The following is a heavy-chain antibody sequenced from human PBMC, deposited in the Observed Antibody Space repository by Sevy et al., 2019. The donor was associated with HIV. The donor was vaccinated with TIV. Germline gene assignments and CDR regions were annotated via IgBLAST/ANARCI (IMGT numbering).Heavy chain of an antibody. V-gene: IGHV4-59*01. CDR2: LYSLHHGRST. D-gene: IGHD3-10*01. CDR3: ARSNWIRGVDGLDI. CDR1: GGPINDFY. J-gene: IGHJ3*02. Sequence: SETLSLTCTVSGGPINDFYWNWIRQPPGKGLEWIGYLYSLHHGRSTNYNLSLRSRVTISVDTSKNQFSLRLKSVTAADAAIHYCARSNWIRGVDGLDIWGQETRVTVSS.